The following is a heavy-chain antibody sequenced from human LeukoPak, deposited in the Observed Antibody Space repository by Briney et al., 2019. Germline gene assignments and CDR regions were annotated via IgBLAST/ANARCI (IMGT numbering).Heavy chain of an antibody. J-gene: IGHJ4*02. CDR3: ARLSGEGARLVDY. V-gene: IGHV4-59*08. D-gene: IGHD3-10*01. Sequence: SETLSLTCTVSGGSTSSDYWSWIRQSPGKGLEWVGYVYNSGDTGKNPSLKSRVTILLDTSKNQFSLKLSSVTAADTAVYFCARLSGEGARLVDYWGQGTLVTVSS. CDR1: GGSTSSDY. CDR2: VYNSGDT.